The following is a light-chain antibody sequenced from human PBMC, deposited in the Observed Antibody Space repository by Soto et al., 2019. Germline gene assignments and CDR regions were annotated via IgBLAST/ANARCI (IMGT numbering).Light chain of an antibody. J-gene: IGKJ3*01. CDR1: QSVSSN. CDR2: GAS. V-gene: IGKV3-15*01. CDR3: QQYNNWPPIFT. Sequence: EIVMTQSPVTLSVPPGERATLSCRASQSVSSNLAWYQQKPGQAPRLLIYGASSRVTGIPARFSGSGSGTEFTLTISSLQSEDFAVYYCQQYNNWPPIFTFGPGTKVDMK.